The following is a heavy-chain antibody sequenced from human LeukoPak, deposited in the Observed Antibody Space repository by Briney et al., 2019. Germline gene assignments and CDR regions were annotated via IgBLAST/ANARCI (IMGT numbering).Heavy chain of an antibody. D-gene: IGHD1-26*01. V-gene: IGHV3-23*01. CDR2: ISGSGGST. CDR3: AKDRLGAMMYFDF. J-gene: IGHJ4*02. CDR1: GFTFSTYG. Sequence: GGSLRLSCEASGFTFSTYGMSWVRQAPGKGLEWVSAISGSGGSTCYADSVKGRVTISRDNSKNTLYLQVNSLRVEDTAVYYCAKDRLGAMMYFDFWGQGTLVTVSS.